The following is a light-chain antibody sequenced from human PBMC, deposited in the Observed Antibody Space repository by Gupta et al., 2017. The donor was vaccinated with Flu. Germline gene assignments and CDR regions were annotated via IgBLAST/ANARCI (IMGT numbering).Light chain of an antibody. CDR3: YSTDSSGDNGV. J-gene: IGLJ3*02. V-gene: IGLV3-10*01. CDR1: ALPKKF. CDR2: DDS. Sequence: SYELTQPPSVSVSPGQTARITCSGAALPKKFAYWYQQKSGQAPVLVIYDDSKRPSGIPERFSASSSGTVATLTVSRAQVEDEADYYCYSTDSSGDNGVFGGGTRLTVL.